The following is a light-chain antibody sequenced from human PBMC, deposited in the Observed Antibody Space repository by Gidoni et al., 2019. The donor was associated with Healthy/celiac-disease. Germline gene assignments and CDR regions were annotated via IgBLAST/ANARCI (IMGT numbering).Light chain of an antibody. J-gene: IGLJ3*02. Sequence: SYVLTQPPSVAVAPGKTARFTCGGNNIGSKSVHWYQQKPGQAPVLVIYYASDRPSGIPERFSGSNSGNTATLTISRVEAGDEADYYCQVWDSSSDHPNWVFGGGTKLTVL. CDR3: QVWDSSSDHPNWV. V-gene: IGLV3-21*04. CDR1: NIGSKS. CDR2: YAS.